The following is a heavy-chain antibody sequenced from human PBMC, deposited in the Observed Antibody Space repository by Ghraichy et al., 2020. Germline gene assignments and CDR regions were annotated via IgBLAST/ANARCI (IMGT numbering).Heavy chain of an antibody. CDR2: IYHSGST. V-gene: IGHV4-30-2*01. D-gene: IGHD2-15*01. J-gene: IGHJ4*02. CDR3: ARVRGCLGLRRSGSCYADY. CDR1: GGSISSGGYS. Sequence: SETLSLTCAVSGGSISSGGYSWSWIRQPPGKGLEWIGYIYHSGSTYYNPSLKSRVTISVDRSKNQFSLKLSSVTAADTAVYYCARVRGCLGLRRSGSCYADYWGQGTLVTVSS.